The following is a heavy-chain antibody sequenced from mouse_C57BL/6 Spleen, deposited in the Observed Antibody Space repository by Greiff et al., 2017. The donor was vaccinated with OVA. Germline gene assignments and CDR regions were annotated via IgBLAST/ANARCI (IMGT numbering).Heavy chain of an antibody. J-gene: IGHJ1*03. V-gene: IGHV1-69*01. Sequence: QVQLQQPGAELVMPGASVKLSCKASGYTFTSYWMHWVKQRPGQGLEWIGEIDPSDSYTNYNQKFKGKSTLTVDKSSSTAYMQLSSLTSEDSAVYYGARRIRSNCGYFDVWGTGTTVTVSS. CDR3: ARRIRSNCGYFDV. CDR2: IDPSDSYT. D-gene: IGHD2-5*01. CDR1: GYTFTSYW.